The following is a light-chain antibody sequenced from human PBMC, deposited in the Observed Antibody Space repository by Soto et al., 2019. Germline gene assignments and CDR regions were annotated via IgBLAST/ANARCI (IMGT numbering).Light chain of an antibody. CDR3: QQRSNWPIT. CDR1: QSVSSSY. CDR2: GTS. Sequence: EIVLTQSPDTLSLSPGERATLSCRASQSVSSSYLAWYQQKPGQAPRLVIYGTSSRATGIPDRFSGSGSGTDFTLTISRLEPEDFAVYYCQQRSNWPITFGQGTRLEIK. J-gene: IGKJ5*01. V-gene: IGKV3D-20*02.